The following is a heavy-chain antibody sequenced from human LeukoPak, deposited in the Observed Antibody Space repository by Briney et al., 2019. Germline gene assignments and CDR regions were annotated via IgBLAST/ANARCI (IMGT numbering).Heavy chain of an antibody. V-gene: IGHV3-7*01. D-gene: IGHD3-22*01. CDR2: IKQDGSEK. J-gene: IGHJ4*02. Sequence: GGSLRLSCAASGFTFSSYWMSWVCQAPGKGLEWVANIKQDGSEKYYVDSVKGRFTISRDNAKNSLYPQMNSLRAEDTAVYYCARDTYYYDSSGWYYWGQGTLVTVSS. CDR3: ARDTYYYDSSGWYY. CDR1: GFTFSSYW.